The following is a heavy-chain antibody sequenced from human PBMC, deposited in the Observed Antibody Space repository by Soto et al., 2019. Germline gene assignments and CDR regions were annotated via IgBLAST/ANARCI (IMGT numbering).Heavy chain of an antibody. Sequence: QVHLVESGGGLVKPGGSLRLSCVASGFTFSDHYMNWIRQSPGKGLEWISYISGSGHDTNYADSVKGRFTISSDNTKNSLYLDMNSLRDEDTAMYYYTSVARLAYYWSQGTLVIVSA. CDR1: GFTFSDHY. CDR3: TSVARLAYY. J-gene: IGHJ4*02. D-gene: IGHD3-16*01. CDR2: ISGSGHDT. V-gene: IGHV3-11*05.